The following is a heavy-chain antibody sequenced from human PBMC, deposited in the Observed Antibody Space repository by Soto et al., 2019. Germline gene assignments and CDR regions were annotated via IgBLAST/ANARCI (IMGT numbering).Heavy chain of an antibody. J-gene: IGHJ4*02. Sequence: PGGSLRLSCAASGFTFTSYGMHWVRQAPGKGLEWVAIISSDGSKKYYADSVRGRFTISRDNSKNTLYLQMNSLRSEDTAVYYCASCPHNCITSSPCCLFFDYWGQGTLVTVSS. CDR1: GFTFTSYG. CDR3: ASCPHNCITSSPCCLFFDY. CDR2: ISSDGSKK. V-gene: IGHV3-30*03. D-gene: IGHD3-10*01.